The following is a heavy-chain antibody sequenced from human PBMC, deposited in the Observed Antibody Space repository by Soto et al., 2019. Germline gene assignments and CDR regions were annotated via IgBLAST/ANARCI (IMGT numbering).Heavy chain of an antibody. J-gene: IGHJ6*02. D-gene: IGHD2-2*01. V-gene: IGHV5-51*01. CDR3: ARQLLVFCSSSNCLNYYYYGMDV. Sequence: PGEALKISCKASGFSFTSYWIGWVRQRPGKGLEGRGIIYPGDSDIRYSPSFQGQVTTSADKSISTAYLQWSSLKASDTAMYYCARQLLVFCSSSNCLNYYYYGMDVWGQGTTVTVSS. CDR2: IYPGDSDI. CDR1: GFSFTSYW.